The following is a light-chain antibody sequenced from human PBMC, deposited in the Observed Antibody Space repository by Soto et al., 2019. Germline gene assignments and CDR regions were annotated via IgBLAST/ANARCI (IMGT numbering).Light chain of an antibody. CDR3: QSYDSSLGVV. J-gene: IGLJ2*01. V-gene: IGLV1-40*01. Sequence: QSVLTQPPSVPGAPGQRVTISCTGSSSNIGAGSDVHWYQQLPGTAPKLLIYVDRNRPSGVPDRFSGSKSGTSASLAITGLHAEDEADYYCQSYDSSLGVVFGGGTKLTVL. CDR2: VDR. CDR1: SSNIGAGSD.